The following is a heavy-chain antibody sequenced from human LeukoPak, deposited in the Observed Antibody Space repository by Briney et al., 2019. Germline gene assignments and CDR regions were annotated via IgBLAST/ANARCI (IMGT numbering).Heavy chain of an antibody. CDR3: ARRSSSSWSWFDP. V-gene: IGHV1-2*02. CDR1: GYTFTSYD. D-gene: IGHD6-6*01. Sequence: ASVKVSCKASGYTFTSYDINWVRQAPGQGLEWMGWINPNSGDTNYAQKFQGRVTMTRDTSISTAYMELSSLRSDDTAVYYCARRSSSSWSWFDPWGQGTLVTVSS. CDR2: INPNSGDT. J-gene: IGHJ5*02.